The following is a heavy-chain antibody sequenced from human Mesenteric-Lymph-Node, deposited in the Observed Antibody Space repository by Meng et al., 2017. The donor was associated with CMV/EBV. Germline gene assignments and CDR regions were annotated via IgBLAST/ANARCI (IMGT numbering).Heavy chain of an antibody. CDR3: ARGGMAMTLDY. CDR1: GFTFSDYY. CDR2: ISDSGSTI. V-gene: IGHV3-11*04. J-gene: IGHJ4*02. Sequence: GGSLRLSCAASGFTFSDYYMSWIRQAPGKGLEWLSYISDSGSTIYYIDSVEGRFTISRDNTKNSLYLHMNSLRGEDTAVYYCARGGMAMTLDYWGQGTLVTVSS. D-gene: IGHD2-21*02.